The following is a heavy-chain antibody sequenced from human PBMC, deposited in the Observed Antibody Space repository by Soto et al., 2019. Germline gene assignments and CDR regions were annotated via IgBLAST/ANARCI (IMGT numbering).Heavy chain of an antibody. J-gene: IGHJ6*03. Sequence: GGSLRLSCAASGFTFSSYSMNWVRQAPGKGLEWVSSISSSSSYIYYADSVKGRFTISRDNAKNSLYLQMNSLRAEDTAVYYCARDVAYDFWSGYFREDYYYYMDVWGKGTTVTGSS. V-gene: IGHV3-21*01. CDR1: GFTFSSYS. CDR2: ISSSSSYI. D-gene: IGHD3-3*01. CDR3: ARDVAYDFWSGYFREDYYYYMDV.